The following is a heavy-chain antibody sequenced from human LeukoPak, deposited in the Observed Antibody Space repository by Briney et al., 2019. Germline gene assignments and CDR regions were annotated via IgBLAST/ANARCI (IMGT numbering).Heavy chain of an antibody. CDR3: AKGTSAYYDSSGYYFDY. V-gene: IGHV3-23*01. CDR2: ISGSGGST. J-gene: IGHJ4*02. CDR1: GFTLSSYA. D-gene: IGHD3-22*01. Sequence: GGSLRLSCAASGFTLSSYAMSWVRQAPGKGLEWVSAISGSGGSTYYADSVKGRFTISRDNSKNTLYLQMNSLRAEDTAVYYCAKGTSAYYDSSGYYFDYWGQGTLVTVSS.